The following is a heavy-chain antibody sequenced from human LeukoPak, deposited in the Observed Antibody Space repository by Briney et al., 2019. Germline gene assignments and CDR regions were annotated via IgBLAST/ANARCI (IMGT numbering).Heavy chain of an antibody. CDR1: GYTFTGYY. D-gene: IGHD3-10*01. Sequence: ASVKVSCKASGYTFTGYYMHWVRQAPGQGLEWMGWINPNSGGTNYAQKFQGRVTMTRDTSISTAYMELSRLRSDDTAVYYCARCVYYGSGSYYVYYMGVWGKGTTVTVSS. CDR3: ARCVYYGSGSYYVYYMGV. J-gene: IGHJ6*03. V-gene: IGHV1-2*02. CDR2: INPNSGGT.